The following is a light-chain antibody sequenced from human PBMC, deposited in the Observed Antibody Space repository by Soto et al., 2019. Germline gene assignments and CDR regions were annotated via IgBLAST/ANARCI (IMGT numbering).Light chain of an antibody. J-gene: IGKJ4*01. V-gene: IGKV1D-8*02. CDR3: QQYDSLPLT. Sequence: WFQQNPGKAPKLVIYAATSLQSGVPSRFSGSGSGTAFTFAISGLQPDDVATYYCQQYDSLPLTYGGGTKV. CDR2: AAT.